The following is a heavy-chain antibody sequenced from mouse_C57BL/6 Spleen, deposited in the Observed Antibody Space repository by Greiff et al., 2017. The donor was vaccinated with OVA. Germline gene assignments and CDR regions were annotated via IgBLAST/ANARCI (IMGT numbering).Heavy chain of an antibody. J-gene: IGHJ3*01. Sequence: EVKLVESGGGLVKPGGSLTLSCAASGFTFSDYGMHWVRQAPEKGLEWVAYISSGSSTIYYADTVKGRFTISRDNAKNTLFLQMTSLRSEDTAMYYCARPYYDYDGALWFAYWGQGTLVTVSA. CDR3: ARPYYDYDGALWFAY. CDR2: ISSGSSTI. CDR1: GFTFSDYG. V-gene: IGHV5-17*01. D-gene: IGHD2-4*01.